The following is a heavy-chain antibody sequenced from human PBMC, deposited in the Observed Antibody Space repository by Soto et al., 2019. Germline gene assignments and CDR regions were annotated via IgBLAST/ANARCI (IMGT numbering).Heavy chain of an antibody. CDR2: ISGSGGST. CDR1: GFTFSSYA. Sequence: EVQLLESGGGLVQPGGSLRLSCAASGFTFSSYAMSWVRQAPGKGLEWVSAISGSGGSTYYADSVKGRFTISRDNSKNTLYLQMNSLRAEDTAVYYCAKHARLGYGSSTSCPPRYYGMDVWGQGTTVTVSS. CDR3: AKHARLGYGSSTSCPPRYYGMDV. V-gene: IGHV3-23*01. D-gene: IGHD2-2*01. J-gene: IGHJ6*02.